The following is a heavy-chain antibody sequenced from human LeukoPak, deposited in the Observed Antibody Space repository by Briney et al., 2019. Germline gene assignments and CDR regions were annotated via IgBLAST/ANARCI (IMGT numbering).Heavy chain of an antibody. D-gene: IGHD2-8*01. V-gene: IGHV1-46*01. CDR1: GYTFTSYY. Sequence: ASVKVSCKASGYTFTSYYIHWVRQAPGQGLEWMGVINPSGGGTSYAQKFQGRVTMTRDTSTSTVYMDLRSLGSEDTAVYFCARDMLAVPSNWFDPWGQGTLVTVSS. CDR3: ARDMLAVPSNWFDP. J-gene: IGHJ5*02. CDR2: INPSGGGT.